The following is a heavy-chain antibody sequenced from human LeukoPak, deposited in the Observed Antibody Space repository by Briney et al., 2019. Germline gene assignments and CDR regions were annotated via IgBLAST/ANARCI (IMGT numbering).Heavy chain of an antibody. CDR3: AKEGRGYCSSTSCYTMDY. Sequence: PGGSLRLSCAASGFTFSSYGMHWVRQAPGKGLEWVAFIRYDGSNKYYADFVKGRFTISRDNSKNTLYLQMNSLRAEDTAVYYCAKEGRGYCSSTSCYTMDYWGQGTLVTVSS. D-gene: IGHD2-2*02. V-gene: IGHV3-30*02. J-gene: IGHJ4*02. CDR2: IRYDGSNK. CDR1: GFTFSSYG.